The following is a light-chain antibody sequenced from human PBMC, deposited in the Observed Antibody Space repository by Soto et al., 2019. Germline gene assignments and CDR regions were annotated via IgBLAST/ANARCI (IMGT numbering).Light chain of an antibody. CDR2: GPS. Sequence: EIVMTQSPGTLSVSPGERATLSCRASQSVSSNLAWYQQKPGQAPRLLTYGPSTRATGIPARFGGSGSGAEFTLTITSLQSEDFAVYYCQQYDNWPRTFGQGTKVEIK. CDR3: QQYDNWPRT. J-gene: IGKJ1*01. V-gene: IGKV3-15*01. CDR1: QSVSSN.